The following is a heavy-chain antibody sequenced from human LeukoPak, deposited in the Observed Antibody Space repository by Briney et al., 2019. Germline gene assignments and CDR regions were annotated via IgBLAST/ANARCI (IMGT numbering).Heavy chain of an antibody. CDR1: GFTFSSYS. Sequence: PGGSLRLSCAASGFTFSSYSMNWVRQAPGKGLEWVSYISSSSSTIYYADSVKGRFTISRDNAKNSLYLQMNSLRAEDTAVYYCARERLRYFDWLNAFDIWGQGTMVTVSS. J-gene: IGHJ3*02. CDR3: ARERLRYFDWLNAFDI. D-gene: IGHD3-9*01. CDR2: ISSSSSTI. V-gene: IGHV3-48*01.